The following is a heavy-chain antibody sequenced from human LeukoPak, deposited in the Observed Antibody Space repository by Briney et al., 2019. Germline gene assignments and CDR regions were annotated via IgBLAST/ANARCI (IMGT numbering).Heavy chain of an antibody. D-gene: IGHD2-8*01. J-gene: IGHJ4*02. CDR2: ISAYNGNT. V-gene: IGHV1-18*01. CDR3: ARKGLVLMVYVLFDY. Sequence: ASVKVSCKASGYTFTSYGISWVRQAPGQGLEWMGWISAYNGNTNYAQKLQGRVTMTTDTSTSTAYMELRSLRSDDTAVYYCARKGLVLMVYVLFDYWGQGTLVTVSS. CDR1: GYTFTSYG.